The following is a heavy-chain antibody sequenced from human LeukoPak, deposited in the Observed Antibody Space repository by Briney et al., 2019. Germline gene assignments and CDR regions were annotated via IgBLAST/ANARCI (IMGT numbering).Heavy chain of an antibody. J-gene: IGHJ4*02. Sequence: GGSLRLSCAASGFTFSSYAMSWVRQAPGKGLEWVSVIYSGGSTYYADSVKGRFTISRDNSKNTLYLQMNSLRAEDTAVYYCARDIGIPSDAWGQGTLVTVSS. V-gene: IGHV3-66*01. D-gene: IGHD2-21*01. CDR3: ARDIGIPSDA. CDR2: IYSGGST. CDR1: GFTFSSYA.